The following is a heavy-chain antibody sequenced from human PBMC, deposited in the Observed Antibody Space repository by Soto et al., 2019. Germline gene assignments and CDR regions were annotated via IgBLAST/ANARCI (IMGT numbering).Heavy chain of an antibody. J-gene: IGHJ5*02. D-gene: IGHD3-3*01. V-gene: IGHV3-15*01. Sequence: PGGSLRLSCAASGFTFSNAWMSWVRQAPGKGLEWVGRIKSKTDGGTTDYAAPVKGRFTISRDDSKNTLFLQINSLETEDTAVYYCTTVPYYDGRSSRFDPWGQGTLVTVSS. CDR1: GFTFSNAW. CDR2: IKSKTDGGTT. CDR3: TTVPYYDGRSSRFDP.